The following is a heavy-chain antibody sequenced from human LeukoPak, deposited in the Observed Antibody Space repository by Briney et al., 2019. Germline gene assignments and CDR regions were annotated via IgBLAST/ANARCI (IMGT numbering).Heavy chain of an antibody. Sequence: ASVKVSFKASGYTFTSYGISGVRQAPGQGVEWMGWISAYNGKTNYAQKLQGRVTMTTDTSTSTAYMELRSLRSDDTAVYYCARQFSPRENVDYWGQGTLVTVSS. D-gene: IGHD2/OR15-2a*01. CDR3: ARQFSPRENVDY. CDR2: ISAYNGKT. J-gene: IGHJ4*02. CDR1: GYTFTSYG. V-gene: IGHV1-18*01.